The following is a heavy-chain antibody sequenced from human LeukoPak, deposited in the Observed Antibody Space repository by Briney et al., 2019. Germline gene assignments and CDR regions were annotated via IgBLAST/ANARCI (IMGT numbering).Heavy chain of an antibody. CDR2: TYYRSKWYN. V-gene: IGHV6-1*01. CDR1: GDSVSSNSAA. D-gene: IGHD3-10*01. J-gene: IGHJ6*03. CDR3: ARDAITMVRGVTRYYYMDV. Sequence: SQTLSLTCAISGDSVSSNSAAWNWIRQSPSRGLEWLGRTYYRSKWYNDYAVSVKSRITINPDTSKNQFSLQLNSVTPEDTAAYYCARDAITMVRGVTRYYYMDVWGKGTTVTISS.